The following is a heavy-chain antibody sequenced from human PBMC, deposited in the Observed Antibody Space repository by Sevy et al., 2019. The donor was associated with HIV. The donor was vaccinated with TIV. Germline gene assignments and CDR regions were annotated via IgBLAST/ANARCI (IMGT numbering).Heavy chain of an antibody. V-gene: IGHV3-7*01. Sequence: GGSLRLSCAASGFTFSSYWMSWVRQAPGKGLEWVATMKEDGSERNYVDSVKGPFTISIDNAKNSLYLQMNSLRAEDTAVYYCVREGVGGYSYSLDCWGQGTLVTVSS. CDR1: GFTFSSYW. CDR3: VREGVGGYSYSLDC. J-gene: IGHJ4*02. CDR2: MKEDGSER. D-gene: IGHD5-18*01.